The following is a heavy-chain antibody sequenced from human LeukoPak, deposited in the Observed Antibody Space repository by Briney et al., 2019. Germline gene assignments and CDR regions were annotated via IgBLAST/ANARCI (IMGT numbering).Heavy chain of an antibody. CDR2: IYPGDSDT. CDR1: GYSFTTYW. Sequence: GESLKISCKASGYSFTTYWIGWVRQMPGKRLEWLGIIYPGDSDTRYSPSLQGQVTISADKSISTAYLQWSSLKASDTAIYYCAKLPRDGYNYADFWGQGTLVTVSS. V-gene: IGHV5-51*01. D-gene: IGHD5-24*01. J-gene: IGHJ4*02. CDR3: AKLPRDGYNYADF.